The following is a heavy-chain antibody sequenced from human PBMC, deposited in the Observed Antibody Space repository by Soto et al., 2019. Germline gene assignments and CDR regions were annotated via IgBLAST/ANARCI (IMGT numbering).Heavy chain of an antibody. Sequence: GGSQRLSCEASGFTCSSYSMNWVRQAPGKGLERVSSIRSNTSYIYYADSVKGRFTISRDNAKNLLYLQMNSLRAEDTVVFHCARGLVGKTIDAFDIWGKGTMVTVSS. V-gene: IGHV3-21*06. CDR2: IRSNTSYI. J-gene: IGHJ3*02. CDR1: GFTCSSYS. CDR3: ARGLVGKTIDAFDI. D-gene: IGHD2-2*01.